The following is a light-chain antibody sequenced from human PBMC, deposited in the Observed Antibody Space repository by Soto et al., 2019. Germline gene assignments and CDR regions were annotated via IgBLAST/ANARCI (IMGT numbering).Light chain of an antibody. Sequence: DIQLTQSPSFLSASVGDRVTITCRASQGISSYLALYQQKPGKAPQLLSYAASTLQSGVPSRFSGSGSGTEFTLTISSLQPEDFATYYCQQLNSYPVTFGQGTKVEIK. J-gene: IGKJ1*01. CDR2: AAS. CDR3: QQLNSYPVT. V-gene: IGKV1-9*01. CDR1: QGISSY.